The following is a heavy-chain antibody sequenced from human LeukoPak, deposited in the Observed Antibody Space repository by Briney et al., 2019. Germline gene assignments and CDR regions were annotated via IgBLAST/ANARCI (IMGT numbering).Heavy chain of an antibody. V-gene: IGHV3-30*04. CDR3: AREKWLSNNKGAFDI. CDR1: GFTFSSYA. CDR2: RSYDGSNK. J-gene: IGHJ3*02. D-gene: IGHD3-22*01. Sequence: GGSLRLSCAASGFTFSSYAMHWVRQAPGKGLEWVAVRSYDGSNKYYADSVKGRFTISRDNSKNTLYLQMNSLRAEDTAVYYCAREKWLSNNKGAFDIWGQGTMVTVSS.